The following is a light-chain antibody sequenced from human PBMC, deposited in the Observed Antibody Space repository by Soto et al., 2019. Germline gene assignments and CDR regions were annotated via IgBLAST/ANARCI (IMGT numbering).Light chain of an antibody. CDR3: SSYAGTSIPVV. V-gene: IGLV2-8*01. J-gene: IGLJ2*01. Sequence: QSALTQPPSASGSPGQSVTISCTGSSSDVGGYIFVSWYQQHPGKAPKLMIYDVSERPSGVPDRFSGSKSGNTASLTVSGLQADDEADYYCSSYAGTSIPVVFGGGTKLTVL. CDR1: SSDVGGYIF. CDR2: DVS.